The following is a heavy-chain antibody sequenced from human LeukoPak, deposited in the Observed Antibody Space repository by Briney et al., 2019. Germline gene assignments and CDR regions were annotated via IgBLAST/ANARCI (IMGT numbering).Heavy chain of an antibody. CDR1: GYTFTGYY. CDR2: INPNSGGT. D-gene: IGHD3-22*01. J-gene: IGHJ4*02. CDR3: AGDSPFVVVPQD. Sequence: SVKVSCKASGYTFTGYYMHWVRQAPGQGLEWMGWINPNSGGTNYAQKFQGRVTMTRDTSISTAYMELSRLRSDDTAVYYCAGDSPFVVVPQDWGQGTLVTVSS. V-gene: IGHV1-2*02.